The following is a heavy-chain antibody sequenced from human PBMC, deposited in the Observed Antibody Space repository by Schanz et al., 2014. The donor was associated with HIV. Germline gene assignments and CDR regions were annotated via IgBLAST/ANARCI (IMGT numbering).Heavy chain of an antibody. D-gene: IGHD3-3*02. V-gene: IGHV1-69*01. Sequence: QMRLVQSGAEMKKPGSSVKVSCKTSGGTFSNYAISWVRQAPGQGLEWMGGIIPIFGTANYAQKFQGRVTIIADESTSTAYMELSSLRSADTAVYFCARAAFSSEYYYGMDVWGQGTTVTVSS. CDR1: GGTFSNYA. J-gene: IGHJ6*02. CDR3: ARAAFSSEYYYGMDV. CDR2: IIPIFGTA.